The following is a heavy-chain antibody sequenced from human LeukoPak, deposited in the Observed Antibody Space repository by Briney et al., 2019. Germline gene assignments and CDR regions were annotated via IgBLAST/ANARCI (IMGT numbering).Heavy chain of an antibody. CDR2: IYYSGST. Sequence: PSETLSLTCTVSGGSISSSSYYWGWTRQPPGKGLEWIGSIYYSGSTYYNPSLKSRVTISVDTSKNQFSLKLSSVTAADTAVYYCARLGGRWLQLDRDFDYWGQGTLVTVSS. CDR1: GGSISSSSYY. V-gene: IGHV4-39*01. D-gene: IGHD5-24*01. J-gene: IGHJ4*02. CDR3: ARLGGRWLQLDRDFDY.